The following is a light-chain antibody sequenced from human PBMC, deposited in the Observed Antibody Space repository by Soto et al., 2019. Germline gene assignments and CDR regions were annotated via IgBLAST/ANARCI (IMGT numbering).Light chain of an antibody. CDR2: GAS. Sequence: EIVMTQSPATLSVSPGERASLSCRASQSVSSNLAWYQRKPGQAPRLLIYGASTRATGIPARFSGSGSGTEFTLTISSLQPEDFAVYYCQQYNNWPLYTFGQGTKLEIK. CDR1: QSVSSN. J-gene: IGKJ2*01. V-gene: IGKV3-15*01. CDR3: QQYNNWPLYT.